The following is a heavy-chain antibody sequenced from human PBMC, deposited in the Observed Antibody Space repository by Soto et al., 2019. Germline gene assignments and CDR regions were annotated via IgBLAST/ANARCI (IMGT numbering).Heavy chain of an antibody. CDR3: AGSGRYSGWYCDS. CDR2: IIPSFRTA. D-gene: IGHD3-10*01. J-gene: IGHJ4*02. V-gene: IGHV1-69*01. CDR1: GGTFSSYA. Sequence: QVQLVQSGAEVKKPGSSVKVSCEASGGTFSSYAITWVRQAPGQGLEWMGGIIPSFRTANYAQKFQGRVTITADESTSTAYMELNSLRSEDTAVYYCAGSGRYSGWYCDSWGQGTLVTVSS.